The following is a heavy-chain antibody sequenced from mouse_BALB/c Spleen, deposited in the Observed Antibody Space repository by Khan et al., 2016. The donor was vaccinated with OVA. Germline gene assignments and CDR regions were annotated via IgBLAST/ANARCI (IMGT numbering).Heavy chain of an antibody. V-gene: IGHV5-9-3*01. CDR2: ISTGGHYT. D-gene: IGHD2-2*01. CDR1: GFIFSSYA. CDR3: ARSLVDYHAMDY. Sequence: EVELVESGGGLVKPGGSLKLSCSASGFIFSSYAMSWVRQIPEKRLEWVATISTGGHYTFYPDSVKGRFTISRDKAKDNVYMQMSSLRSEDTAIYCCARSLVDYHAMDYWGQGTSVTVSS. J-gene: IGHJ4*01.